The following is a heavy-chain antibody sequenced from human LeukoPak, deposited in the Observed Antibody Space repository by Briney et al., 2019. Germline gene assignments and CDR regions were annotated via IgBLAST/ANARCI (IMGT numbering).Heavy chain of an antibody. CDR3: ARTSGYSGYALGWFDP. CDR1: GYTFTSYG. Sequence: ASVKVSCKASGYTFTSYGISWVRQAPGQGLEWMGWISAYNGNTNYAQKLQGRVTMTTDTSTSTAYMELRSLRSDDTAVYYCARTSGYSGYALGWFDPWGQGTLVTVSS. D-gene: IGHD5-12*01. CDR2: ISAYNGNT. J-gene: IGHJ5*02. V-gene: IGHV1-18*01.